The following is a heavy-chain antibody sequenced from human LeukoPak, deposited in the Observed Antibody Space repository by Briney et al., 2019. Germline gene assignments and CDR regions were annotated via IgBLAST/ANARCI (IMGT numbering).Heavy chain of an antibody. D-gene: IGHD2-8*02. CDR1: GGSISSSSYY. Sequence: SETLSLTCTVSGGSISSSSYYWGWIRQPPGRGLEWIGSIYYSGSTYYNPSLKSRVTISVDTSKNQFSLKLSSVTAADTAVYYCARVSALSAGAFDYWGQGTLVTVSS. CDR2: IYYSGST. J-gene: IGHJ4*02. CDR3: ARVSALSAGAFDY. V-gene: IGHV4-39*07.